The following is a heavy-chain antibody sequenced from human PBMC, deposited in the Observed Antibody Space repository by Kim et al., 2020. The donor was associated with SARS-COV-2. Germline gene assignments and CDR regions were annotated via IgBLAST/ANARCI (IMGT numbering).Heavy chain of an antibody. CDR2: ISWNSGSI. CDR3: AKDMWFGELKGAFDY. V-gene: IGHV3-9*01. CDR1: GFTFDDYA. Sequence: GGSLRLSCAASGFTFDDYAMHWVRQAPGKGLEWVSGISWNSGSIGYADSVKGRFTISRANAKNSLYLQMNSLRAEDTALYYCAKDMWFGELKGAFDYWGQGTLVTVSS. J-gene: IGHJ4*02. D-gene: IGHD3-10*01.